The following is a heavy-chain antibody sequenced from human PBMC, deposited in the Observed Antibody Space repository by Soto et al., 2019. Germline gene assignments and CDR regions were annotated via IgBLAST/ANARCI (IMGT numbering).Heavy chain of an antibody. CDR2: IYYSGST. V-gene: IGHV4-59*01. Sequence: QVQLQESGPGLVKPSETLSLTCTVSGGSISSYYWSWIRQPPGKGLEWIGYIYYSGSTNYNPSLKSRVTIPVDTSKNHFSLKLSSVTAADTAVYYCARGIGSGTRLPYFDYWGQGTLVTVSS. D-gene: IGHD3-10*01. CDR1: GGSISSYY. J-gene: IGHJ4*02. CDR3: ARGIGSGTRLPYFDY.